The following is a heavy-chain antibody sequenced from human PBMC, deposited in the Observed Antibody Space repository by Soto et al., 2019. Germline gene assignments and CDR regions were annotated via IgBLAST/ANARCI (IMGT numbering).Heavy chain of an antibody. CDR3: ASPWTPDSDIVVVPAGTFDY. V-gene: IGHV3-66*01. D-gene: IGHD2-2*01. CDR1: GFTVSSKY. CDR2: IQSGGPT. Sequence: GGSLRLSCAASGFTVSSKYMSWVRQAPGKGLEWVSLIQSGGPTYYADSVKGRFTISRDNAKNSLYLQMNSLRAEDTAVYYCASPWTPDSDIVVVPAGTFDYWGQGTLVTVPQ. J-gene: IGHJ4*02.